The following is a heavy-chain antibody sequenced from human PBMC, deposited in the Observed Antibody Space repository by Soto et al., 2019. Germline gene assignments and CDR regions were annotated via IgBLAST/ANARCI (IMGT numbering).Heavy chain of an antibody. CDR1: GDAVSTNSAA. V-gene: IGHV6-1*01. J-gene: IGHJ4*01. CDR2: TYYRSKCQY. Sequence: QVQLQQSGPGLVKPSQTLALTCAISGDAVSTNSAAWNWIRQSPSRGLEWLGRTYYRSKCQYDYAVSVQSSISINPDTSTHPFSLQLNSVSPEDTAVYYCAIDPDSTGWFWLDYWGQGILVTVSS. CDR3: AIDPDSTGWFWLDY. D-gene: IGHD6-19*01.